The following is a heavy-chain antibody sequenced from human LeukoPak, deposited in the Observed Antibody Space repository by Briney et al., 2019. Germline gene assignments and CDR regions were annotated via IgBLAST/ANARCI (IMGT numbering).Heavy chain of an antibody. D-gene: IGHD5-24*01. V-gene: IGHV5-51*01. CDR3: ARPRVSGYNFPYCFDY. Sequence: RGESLKISCKASGYSFTNYWIGWVRQMPGKGLEWMGIIYPGDSDTSYSPSFQGQVTISADKSIGTAYLQWSSLKASDTAMFYCARPRVSGYNFPYCFDYWGQGTLVTVSS. J-gene: IGHJ4*02. CDR2: IYPGDSDT. CDR1: GYSFTNYW.